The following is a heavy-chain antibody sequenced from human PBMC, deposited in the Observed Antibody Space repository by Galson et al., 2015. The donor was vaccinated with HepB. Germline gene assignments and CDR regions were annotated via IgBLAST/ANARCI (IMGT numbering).Heavy chain of an antibody. V-gene: IGHV1-8*01. J-gene: IGHJ2*01. CDR3: AKVGCSGGSCYWYFDL. CDR2: MNPNSGNT. Sequence: SVKVSCKASGYTFTNYNINWVRQATGQGLEWMGWMNPNSGNTGYPQKFQGRITMTRNTSTSTAYLELSSLKSEDTAMYYCAKVGCSGGSCYWYFDLWGRGTLVTVSS. D-gene: IGHD2-15*01. CDR1: GYTFTNYN.